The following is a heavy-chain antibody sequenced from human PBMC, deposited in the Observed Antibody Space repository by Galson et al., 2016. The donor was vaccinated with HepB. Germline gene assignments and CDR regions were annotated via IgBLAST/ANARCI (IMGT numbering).Heavy chain of an antibody. D-gene: IGHD4-17*01. CDR1: GFTFSSYA. V-gene: IGHV3-23*01. J-gene: IGHJ4*02. CDR3: TADLPDSGAYAHDY. Sequence: SLRLSCAASGFTFSSYAMTWVRQAPGKGLDWVSTISGSGDETNYADSVKGRFTFSRDNSKNTLYLQMNSLKTEDTAVYYCTADLPDSGAYAHDYWGQGTLVTVSS. CDR2: ISGSGDET.